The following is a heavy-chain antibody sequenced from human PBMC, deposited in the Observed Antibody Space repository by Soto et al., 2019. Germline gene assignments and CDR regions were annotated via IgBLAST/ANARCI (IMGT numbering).Heavy chain of an antibody. V-gene: IGHV4-4*02. J-gene: IGHJ6*02. CDR1: GGSISSSNW. CDR2: IYHSGST. Sequence: SETLSLTCAVSGGSISSSNWWSWVRQPPGKGLEWIGEIYHSGSTNYNPSLKSRVTISVDKYKNQFSLKMSSVTAADTAVYYCARVEQLVRGLYYYYGMDVWGQVNTVT. CDR3: ARVEQLVRGLYYYYGMDV. D-gene: IGHD6-6*01.